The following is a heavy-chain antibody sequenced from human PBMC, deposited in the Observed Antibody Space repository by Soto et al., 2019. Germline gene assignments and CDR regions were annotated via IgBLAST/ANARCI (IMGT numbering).Heavy chain of an antibody. J-gene: IGHJ1*01. CDR2: IYHSGTT. D-gene: IGHD3-3*01. Sequence: PAETLSLTWAVSDDSITCIYHWACMRQPPGMGLEGVVCIYHSGTTYYNPFLKHRVTIAVDTSKTQFFLNLRLVTSADAAVYYCARSDNVGYYQHFGQGTLVTVSS. CDR3: ARSDNVGYYQH. V-gene: IGHV4-38-2*01. CDR1: DDSITCIYH.